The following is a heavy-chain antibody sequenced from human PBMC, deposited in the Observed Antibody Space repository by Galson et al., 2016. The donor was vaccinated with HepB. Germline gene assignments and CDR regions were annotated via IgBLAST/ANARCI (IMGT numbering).Heavy chain of an antibody. D-gene: IGHD7-27*01. J-gene: IGHJ3*02. Sequence: ALVKPTQTLTLTCTFSGFSLTTSGVGVGWIRQPPGKALEWLALTYWDDGKRYSPSLESRLTINKDTSKNQVVLILTNMDPVDTATYYCSHSDWGSNAFDSWGQGTMGTVSS. CDR1: GFSLTTSGVG. CDR3: SHSDWGSNAFDS. V-gene: IGHV2-5*02. CDR2: TYWDDGK.